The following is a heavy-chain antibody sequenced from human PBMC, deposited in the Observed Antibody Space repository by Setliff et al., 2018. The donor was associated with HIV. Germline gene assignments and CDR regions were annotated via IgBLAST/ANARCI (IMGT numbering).Heavy chain of an antibody. Sequence: ASVKVSCKASGYPFTSYGICWVRQAPGHGLEWMGYISPYNGDAYYAEKFQGRVTMTTDTSTTAVSLELTNLRSDDTAVYFCARLQAYYNFWRSTYYFDYWGQGTPVTVSS. J-gene: IGHJ4*02. D-gene: IGHD3-3*01. V-gene: IGHV1-18*01. CDR2: ISPYNGDA. CDR1: GYPFTSYG. CDR3: ARLQAYYNFWRSTYYFDY.